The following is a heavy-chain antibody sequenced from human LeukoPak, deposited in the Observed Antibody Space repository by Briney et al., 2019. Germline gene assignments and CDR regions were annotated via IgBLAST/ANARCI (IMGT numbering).Heavy chain of an antibody. CDR2: INHSGST. CDR1: GGSFSGYY. V-gene: IGHV4-34*01. J-gene: IGHJ4*02. CDR3: ARGRGIAARYDY. D-gene: IGHD6-6*01. Sequence: SETLSLTCAVYGGSFSGYYWSWIRQPPGKGLEWIGEINHSGSTNYNPPLKSRVTISVDTSKNQFSLKLSSVTAADTAVYYCARGRGIAARYDYWGQGTLVTVSS.